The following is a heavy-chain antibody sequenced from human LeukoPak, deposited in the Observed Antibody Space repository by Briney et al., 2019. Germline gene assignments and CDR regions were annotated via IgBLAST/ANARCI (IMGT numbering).Heavy chain of an antibody. Sequence: GESLKISCQGSGYNFNIYWIGWVRQMPWKGLEWMGIIYPGDSDTRYSPSFQGQVTISADKSINTAYLQWSSLKASDTAMYYCAREENYHYFDYWGQGTLVTVSS. CDR2: IYPGDSDT. CDR1: GYNFNIYW. J-gene: IGHJ4*02. V-gene: IGHV5-51*01. D-gene: IGHD1-7*01. CDR3: AREENYHYFDY.